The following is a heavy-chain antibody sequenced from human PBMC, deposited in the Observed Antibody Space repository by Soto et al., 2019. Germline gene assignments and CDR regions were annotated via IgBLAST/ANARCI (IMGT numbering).Heavy chain of an antibody. CDR3: ARSECGGECGYFDY. D-gene: IGHD2-21*01. CDR1: GYTFTSYY. Sequence: QVQLVQSGAEVKKPGASVKVSCKASGYTFTSYYMHWVRQAPGQGLEWMGIINPSGGSTSYAPQFQGRVNLVRDTSQSTVYMEPSSLRCREPAVYYCARSECGGECGYFDYWGQGNLVTVSS. J-gene: IGHJ4*02. V-gene: IGHV1-46*01. CDR2: INPSGGST.